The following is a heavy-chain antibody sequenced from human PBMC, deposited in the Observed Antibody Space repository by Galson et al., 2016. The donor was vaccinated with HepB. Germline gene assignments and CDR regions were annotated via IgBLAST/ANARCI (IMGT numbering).Heavy chain of an antibody. CDR2: ISSTGGST. D-gene: IGHD5-24*01. CDR3: AKGGKWLQYIFDY. J-gene: IGHJ4*02. Sequence: SLRLSCAVSGFTFSSFAMSWVRQAPGKGLHWVSTISSTGGSTYYADSVKGRFTISRDNSKNTLYLQMNSLRAEDTAVYYCAKGGKWLQYIFDYWGQGTLVTVSS. V-gene: IGHV3-23*01. CDR1: GFTFSSFA.